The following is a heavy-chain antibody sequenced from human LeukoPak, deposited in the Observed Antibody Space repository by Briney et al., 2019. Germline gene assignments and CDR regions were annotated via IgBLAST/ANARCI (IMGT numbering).Heavy chain of an antibody. Sequence: SQTLSLTCAISGDSVSSNSAAWNWIRQSPSRGLEWLGRTYYRSKWYNDYAVSVKSRITINPDTSKNQFSLQLNSVTPEDTAVYYCARDLVVVPAAIGGDYSYYGMDVWGQGTTVTVSS. CDR3: ARDLVVVPAAIGGDYSYYGMDV. CDR1: GDSVSSNSAA. J-gene: IGHJ6*02. D-gene: IGHD2-2*01. CDR2: TYYRSKWYN. V-gene: IGHV6-1*01.